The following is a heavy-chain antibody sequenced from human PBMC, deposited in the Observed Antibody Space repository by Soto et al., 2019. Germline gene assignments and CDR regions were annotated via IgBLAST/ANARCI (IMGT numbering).Heavy chain of an antibody. J-gene: IGHJ4*02. Sequence: ASVKGSCKASGYTFTSYAMHWVRQAPGQRLEWMGWINAGNGNTKYSQKFQGRVTITRDTSASTAYMELSSLRSEDTAVYYCAKSYYDILTGPSEWIDYWGQGTLVTGSS. CDR3: AKSYYDILTGPSEWIDY. D-gene: IGHD3-9*01. CDR1: GYTFTSYA. V-gene: IGHV1-3*01. CDR2: INAGNGNT.